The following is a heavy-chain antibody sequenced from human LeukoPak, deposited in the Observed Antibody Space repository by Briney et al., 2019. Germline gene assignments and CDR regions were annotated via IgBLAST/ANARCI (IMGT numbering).Heavy chain of an antibody. Sequence: SVKVSCKASGGTFSSYAISWVRQAPGQGLEWMGRIVPILGIANYAQKFQGRVTITADKSTSTAYMELSSLRSEDTAVYYCARDGIAAAGSHAFDIWGQGTMVTVSS. J-gene: IGHJ3*02. V-gene: IGHV1-69*04. CDR2: IVPILGIA. D-gene: IGHD6-13*01. CDR1: GGTFSSYA. CDR3: ARDGIAAAGSHAFDI.